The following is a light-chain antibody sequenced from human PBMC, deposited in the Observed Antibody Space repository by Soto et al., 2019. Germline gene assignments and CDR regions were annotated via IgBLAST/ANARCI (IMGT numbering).Light chain of an antibody. CDR2: GAS. V-gene: IGKV3-15*01. CDR1: QSITTT. Sequence: EIVMTQSPATLSVSPGESVTLSCRASQSITTTLAWYQQKPGQAPRLLIYGASARAAGVPDRFSVSGSGTDFTLTISGLQSEDFAVYYCQQFSNNHWPPYTFGQGIKLEIK. J-gene: IGKJ2*01. CDR3: QQFSNNHWPPYT.